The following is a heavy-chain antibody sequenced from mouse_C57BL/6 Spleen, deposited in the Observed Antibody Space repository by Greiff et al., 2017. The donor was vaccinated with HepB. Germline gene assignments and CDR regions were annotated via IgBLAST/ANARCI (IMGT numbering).Heavy chain of an antibody. V-gene: IGHV5-17*01. D-gene: IGHD2-1*01. CDR2: ISSGSSTI. CDR1: GFTFSDYG. J-gene: IGHJ2*01. CDR3: ARAGGKHYFDY. Sequence: DVMLVESGGGLVKPGGSLKLSCAASGFTFSDYGMHWVRQAPEKGLEWVAYISSGSSTIYYADTVKGRFTISRDNAKNTLFLQMTSLRSEDTAMYYCARAGGKHYFDYWGQGTTLTVSS.